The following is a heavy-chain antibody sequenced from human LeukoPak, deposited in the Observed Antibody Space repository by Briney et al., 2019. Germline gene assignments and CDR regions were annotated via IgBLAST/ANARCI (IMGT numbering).Heavy chain of an antibody. J-gene: IGHJ4*02. CDR1: GFTFSNYN. Sequence: PGGSLRLSCAASGFTFSNYNMNWVRQAPGKGLEWVSSISSTSTYIYYADSMKGRFIISRDNARNSLYLEMNSLRAEDTAVYYCARIIGISGTYPTDYWGQGTLVTVSS. CDR3: ARIIGISGTYPTDY. CDR2: ISSTSTYI. V-gene: IGHV3-21*06. D-gene: IGHD1-26*01.